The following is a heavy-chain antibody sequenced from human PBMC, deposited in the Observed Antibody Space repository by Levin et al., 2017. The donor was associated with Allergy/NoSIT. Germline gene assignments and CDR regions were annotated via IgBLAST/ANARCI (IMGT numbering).Heavy chain of an antibody. CDR1: GFTFSSYA. CDR3: AKWDYSSSAVYFQH. CDR2: ISSSGGST. V-gene: IGHV3-23*01. J-gene: IGHJ1*01. Sequence: PGGSLRLSCAASGFTFSSYAMSWVRQAPGKGLEWVSAISSSGGSTYFADSVKGRFTVSRDNSKNTLFLQMNTLRAEDTAVYYCAKWDYSSSAVYFQHWGQGTLVTVSS. D-gene: IGHD6-6*01.